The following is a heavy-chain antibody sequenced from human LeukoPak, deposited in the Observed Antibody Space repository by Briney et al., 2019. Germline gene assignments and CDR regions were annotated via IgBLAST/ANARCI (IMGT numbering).Heavy chain of an antibody. J-gene: IGHJ4*02. CDR1: GFSLSSNA. CDR3: AKVSGWSWFDY. D-gene: IGHD6-19*01. Sequence: GGSLGLSCAASGFSLSSNAMSWVRQAPGKGLEWVSAISGSGGSTYYADSVKGRFTISRDNSKNTLYLQMNSLRAEDTAVYYCAKVSGWSWFDYWGQGTLVTVSS. V-gene: IGHV3-23*01. CDR2: ISGSGGST.